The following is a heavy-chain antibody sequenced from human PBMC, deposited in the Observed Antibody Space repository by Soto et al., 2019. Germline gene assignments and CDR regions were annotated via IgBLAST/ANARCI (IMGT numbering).Heavy chain of an antibody. CDR1: GCTISGYY. CDR3: ARDVYGDYGWVFDY. Sequence: XETLYLACTVSGCTISGYYWSWIRQPPGKGLEWIGYIYYSGSTNYNPSLKSRVTISVDPSKNHFSLKLSSVTAADTAVYYCARDVYGDYGWVFDYWGQGTLVTVSS. J-gene: IGHJ4*02. CDR2: IYYSGST. D-gene: IGHD4-17*01. V-gene: IGHV4-59*01.